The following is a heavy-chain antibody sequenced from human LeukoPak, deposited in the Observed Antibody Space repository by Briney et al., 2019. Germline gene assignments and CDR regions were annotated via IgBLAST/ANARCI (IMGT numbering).Heavy chain of an antibody. D-gene: IGHD2-2*01. CDR2: IKQDGSEK. V-gene: IGHV3-7*05. Sequence: GGSLRLSCAASGFTFSSYWMSWVRQAPGEGLEWVANIKQDGSEKYYVDSVKGRFTISRDKAKNSLYLQMNSLRAEDTAVYYCAREYCSSTSCEEGYWGQGTLVTVSS. CDR3: AREYCSSTSCEEGY. CDR1: GFTFSSYW. J-gene: IGHJ4*02.